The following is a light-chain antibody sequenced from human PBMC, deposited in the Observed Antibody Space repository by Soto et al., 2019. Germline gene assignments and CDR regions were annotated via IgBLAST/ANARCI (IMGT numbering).Light chain of an antibody. J-gene: IGLJ2*01. CDR2: EVT. CDR3: SSYTTSSTVV. CDR1: SSDVGGYDY. V-gene: IGLV2-14*01. Sequence: QSALTQPASVSGSLGQSITISCTGTSSDVGGYDYVSWYQQHPGKDPKVVIFEVTYRPSGVSSRFSGSKSGNTASLTVSGLQAEDDGDYYCSSYTTSSTVVFGGGTKLTVL.